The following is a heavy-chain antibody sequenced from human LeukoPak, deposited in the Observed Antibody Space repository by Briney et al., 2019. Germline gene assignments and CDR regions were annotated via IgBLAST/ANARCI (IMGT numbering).Heavy chain of an antibody. CDR2: INHSGST. D-gene: IGHD5-12*01. J-gene: IGHJ4*02. CDR3: ARGLHIDAYDY. CDR1: GGSFSGYY. Sequence: SETLSLTCAVYGGSFSGYYWSWIRQPPGKGLEWIGEINHSGSTNYNPSLKSRVTISVDTSKNQFSLKLSSVTAADTAVYYCARGLHIDAYDYWGQGTLVTVSS. V-gene: IGHV4-34*01.